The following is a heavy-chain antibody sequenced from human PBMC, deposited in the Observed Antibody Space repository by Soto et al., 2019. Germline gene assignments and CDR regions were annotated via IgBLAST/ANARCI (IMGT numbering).Heavy chain of an antibody. J-gene: IGHJ4*02. Sequence: GGSLRLSCAASGFTFSSYWMSWVRQAPGKGLEWVANIKQDGSEKYYVDSVKGRFTISRDNAKNSLYLQMNSLRAEDTAVYYCAREGARAFLEWLFHPIDYWGQGTLVTVSS. CDR2: IKQDGSEK. D-gene: IGHD3-3*01. CDR3: AREGARAFLEWLFHPIDY. CDR1: GFTFSSYW. V-gene: IGHV3-7*05.